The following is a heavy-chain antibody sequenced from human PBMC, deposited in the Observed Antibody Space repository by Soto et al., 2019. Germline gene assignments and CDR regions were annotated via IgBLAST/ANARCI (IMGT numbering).Heavy chain of an antibody. CDR2: IYYSGST. J-gene: IGHJ4*02. V-gene: IGHV4-59*01. D-gene: IGHD2-15*01. CDR3: ASEAGGNLDY. Sequence: QVQLQESGPGLVKPSETLSLTCTVSGCSISSYYWSWIRQPPGKGLEWIGYIYYSGSTNYNPSLNSRLTICVVTSKNQFSLKLSSVAAADTAVYYCASEAGGNLDYWGQGPLVTVSS. CDR1: GCSISSYY.